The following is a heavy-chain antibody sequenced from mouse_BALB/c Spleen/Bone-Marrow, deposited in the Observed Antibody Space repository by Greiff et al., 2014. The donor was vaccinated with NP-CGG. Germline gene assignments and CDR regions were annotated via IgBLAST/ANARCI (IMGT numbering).Heavy chain of an antibody. Sequence: VQLQQPGPGLVKPSQSLSLTCTVPDYSITSDYAWNWIRQFPGNKLEWMGYISYSGNTSYNPSLKSRISITRDTSKNQFFLQLNSVTTEDTATCYCSRYDYDGVDYWGQGTTLTVSS. CDR1: DYSITSDYA. CDR2: ISYSGNT. CDR3: SRYDYDGVDY. V-gene: IGHV3-2*02. J-gene: IGHJ2*01. D-gene: IGHD2-4*01.